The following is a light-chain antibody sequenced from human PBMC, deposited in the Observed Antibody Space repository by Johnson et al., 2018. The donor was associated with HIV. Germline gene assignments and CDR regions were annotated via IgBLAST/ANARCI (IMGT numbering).Light chain of an antibody. CDR2: DNN. CDR1: SSNVGSSF. V-gene: IGLV1-51*01. Sequence: QSVLTQPPSVSAAPGQTVTISCSGSSSNVGSSFVSWYRQVPGTAPKLLIYDNNKRPSGIPGRFSGSKSGTSATLGITGLQTGDEADYYCGTWDSSLSAGQVFGTGTKVTVL. CDR3: GTWDSSLSAGQV. J-gene: IGLJ1*01.